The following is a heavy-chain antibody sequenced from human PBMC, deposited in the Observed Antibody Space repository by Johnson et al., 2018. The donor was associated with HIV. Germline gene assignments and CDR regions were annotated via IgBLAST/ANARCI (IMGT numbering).Heavy chain of an antibody. D-gene: IGHD5-12*01. CDR2: TRYDGSNK. Sequence: VQLVESGGGLVQPGGSLRLSCAASRFTFTSYWMSWVRQAPGKGLEWVAFTRYDGSNKHYVDSVKGRFTISRDNSKNTLYLQMNSLLPEDTAVYYCAKSDSGYDAFDIWGQGTMVTVSS. CDR3: AKSDSGYDAFDI. V-gene: IGHV3-30*02. CDR1: RFTFTSYW. J-gene: IGHJ3*02.